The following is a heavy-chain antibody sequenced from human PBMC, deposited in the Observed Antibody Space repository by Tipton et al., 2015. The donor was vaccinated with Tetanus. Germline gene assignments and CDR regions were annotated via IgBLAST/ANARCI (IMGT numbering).Heavy chain of an antibody. CDR2: IYFSGST. D-gene: IGHD6-13*01. V-gene: IGHV4-39*07. Sequence: PSLTCTVSGDSITSSHYYWGWVRQPPGKGLEWIGSIYFSGSTYHSPSLKSRVTISVDTSKNQFSLKLSSVTAADTTVYYCARGGIAAAGGGLDYWGQGTLVTVSS. CDR3: ARGGIAAAGGGLDY. J-gene: IGHJ4*02. CDR1: GDSITSSHYY.